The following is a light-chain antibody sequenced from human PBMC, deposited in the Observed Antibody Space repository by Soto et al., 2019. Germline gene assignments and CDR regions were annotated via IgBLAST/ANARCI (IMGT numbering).Light chain of an antibody. V-gene: IGKV1-5*01. J-gene: IGKJ1*01. CDR3: QQYNSYPCT. Sequence: DIQMTQSPSTLSASVGDRGTITCRASQSISSWLAWYQQKPGKAPKLMIYDAASLQSGVPAAFSGSGSGTEFTLAISSLQPDDFATYYCQQYNSYPCTFGQGTKVEIK. CDR1: QSISSW. CDR2: DAA.